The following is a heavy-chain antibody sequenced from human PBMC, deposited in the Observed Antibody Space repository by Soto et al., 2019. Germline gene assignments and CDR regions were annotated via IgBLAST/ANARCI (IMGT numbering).Heavy chain of an antibody. CDR1: GGSISSSSYY. Sequence: SETLSLTCTVSGGSISSSSYYWGWIRQPPGKGLEWVGSIYYSGSTYYNPSLKSRVTISVDTSKNQFSLKLSSVTAADTAVYYCVRLTVIAAAGTAGVRDYWGQGTLVTVSS. J-gene: IGHJ4*02. D-gene: IGHD6-13*01. CDR2: IYYSGST. CDR3: VRLTVIAAAGTAGVRDY. V-gene: IGHV4-39*01.